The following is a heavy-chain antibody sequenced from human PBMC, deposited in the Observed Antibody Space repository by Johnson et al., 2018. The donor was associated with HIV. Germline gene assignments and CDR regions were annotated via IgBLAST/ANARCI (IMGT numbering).Heavy chain of an antibody. CDR2: IAYDLSNE. CDR3: AIGRGEFPRHAFDI. J-gene: IGHJ3*02. Sequence: QVQLVESGGGVVQPGGSLRLSCVASGFTFSDYAMHWVRQAPGTGLEWVAVIAYDLSNEFYADSVKGRFTISRDNSKNTLYLQMNSLRADDTAVYYCAIGRGEFPRHAFDIWGQGTMVTVSS. V-gene: IGHV3-30*04. CDR1: GFTFSDYA. D-gene: IGHD3-10*01.